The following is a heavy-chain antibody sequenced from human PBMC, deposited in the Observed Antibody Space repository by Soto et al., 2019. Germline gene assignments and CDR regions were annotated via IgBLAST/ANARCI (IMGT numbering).Heavy chain of an antibody. CDR3: ARLRYCSGGSCYFDS. V-gene: IGHV4-4*02. CDR2: VYHSGST. J-gene: IGHJ4*02. D-gene: IGHD2-15*01. Sequence: QVQLQESGPGLVKPSGTLSLTCTVSSGSISSSYWWSWVRQPPGKGLEWIGEVYHSGSTNYNPSLKSRVTLSVDKSENQLSLTLSSVTAADTAVYYCARLRYCSGGSCYFDSWGQGTLVTVSS. CDR1: SGSISSSYW.